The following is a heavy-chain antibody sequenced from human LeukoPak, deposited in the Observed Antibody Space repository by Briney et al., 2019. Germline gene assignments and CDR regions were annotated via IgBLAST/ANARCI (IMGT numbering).Heavy chain of an antibody. CDR3: AKAPAHGLFDY. CDR2: ISSSSSNI. V-gene: IGHV3-21*01. CDR1: GFTFSSYS. D-gene: IGHD2-2*01. Sequence: GGSLRISCAASGFTFSSYSMNWVRQAPGKGLEWVSSISSSSSNIYYADSVKGRFTISRDNAKNSLYLQMNSLRADDTAVYYCAKAPAHGLFDYWGQGTLVSVSS. J-gene: IGHJ4*02.